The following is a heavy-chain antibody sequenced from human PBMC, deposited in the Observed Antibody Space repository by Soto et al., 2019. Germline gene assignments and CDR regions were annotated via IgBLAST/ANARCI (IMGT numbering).Heavy chain of an antibody. D-gene: IGHD2-15*01. Sequence: SGGSLRLSCAASGFTFSSYGMHWVRQAPGKGLEWVAVIWYDGSNKYYADSVKGRFTISRDNSKNTLYLQMNSLRAEDTAVYYCARDPRRVVVVAATFDYWGQGTLVTVSS. CDR2: IWYDGSNK. J-gene: IGHJ4*02. V-gene: IGHV3-33*01. CDR1: GFTFSSYG. CDR3: ARDPRRVVVVAATFDY.